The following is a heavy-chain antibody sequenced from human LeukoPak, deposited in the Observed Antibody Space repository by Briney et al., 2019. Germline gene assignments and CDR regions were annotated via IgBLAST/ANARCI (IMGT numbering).Heavy chain of an antibody. CDR3: ARGEGPWRPFDY. J-gene: IGHJ4*02. CDR1: GGSFSGYY. V-gene: IGHV4-34*01. Sequence: PSETLSLTCAVYGGSFSGYYWSWIRQPPGKGLEWIGEINHSGSTNYNPSLKSRVTISVDTSKNQFSLKLSSVTAADTAVYYCARGEGPWRPFDYWGQGTLVTVSS. CDR2: INHSGST.